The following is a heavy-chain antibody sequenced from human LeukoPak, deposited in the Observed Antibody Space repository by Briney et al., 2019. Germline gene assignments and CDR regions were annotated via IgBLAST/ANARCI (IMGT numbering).Heavy chain of an antibody. V-gene: IGHV3-30-3*01. Sequence: GGSLRLSCAASGFTFSSYAMHWVRQAPGKGLEWVAVISYDGSNKYYADSVKGRFTISRDNSKNTLYLQMNSLRAEDTAVYYCARAFDRGEYFDYWGQGTLVTVSS. CDR1: GFTFSSYA. D-gene: IGHD2/OR15-2a*01. CDR3: ARAFDRGEYFDY. CDR2: ISYDGSNK. J-gene: IGHJ4*02.